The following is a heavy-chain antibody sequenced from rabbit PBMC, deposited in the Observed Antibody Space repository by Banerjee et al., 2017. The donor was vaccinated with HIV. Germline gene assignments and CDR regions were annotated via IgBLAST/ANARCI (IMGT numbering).Heavy chain of an antibody. J-gene: IGHJ4*01. V-gene: IGHV1S45*01. CDR1: GSDISSYA. D-gene: IGHD7-1*01. CDR3: ARDLAAVTGWNFGL. CDR2: INTSSGNT. Sequence: QQQLEESGGGLVKPAGTLTLTCTASGSDISSYAISWVRQAPGKGLEWIACINTSSGNTVYASWAKGRFTISKTSSTTVTLQMTSLTAADTATYFCARDLAAVTGWNFGLWGQGTLVTVS.